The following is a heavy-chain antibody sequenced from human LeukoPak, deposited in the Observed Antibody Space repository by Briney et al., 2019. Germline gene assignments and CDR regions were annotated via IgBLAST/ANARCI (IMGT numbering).Heavy chain of an antibody. D-gene: IGHD1-26*01. CDR2: IWYDGSNK. J-gene: IGHJ4*01. V-gene: IGHV3-33*01. Sequence: GGSLRLSCAASGFTFSSYGMHWVRQAPGKGLEWVAVIWYDGSNKYYADSVKGRFTISRDNSKNTLYLQMNSLRAEDTAVYYCKSGGAAPGSFDYWGHGALVTVSS. CDR3: KSGGAAPGSFDY. CDR1: GFTFSSYG.